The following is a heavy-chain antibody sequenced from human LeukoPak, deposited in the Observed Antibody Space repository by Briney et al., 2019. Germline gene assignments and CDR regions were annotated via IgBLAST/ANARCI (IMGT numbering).Heavy chain of an antibody. Sequence: SGPTLVHPTQPLTLTCTFSGFSLSTSGVGVGWIRQPPGKALEWLALIYWDDDKRYSPSLKSRLTITKATSKSQVVLTMTNMDPVGTATYYCALHSEVGVVNDYWGQGTLVTVSS. CDR3: ALHSEVGVVNDY. V-gene: IGHV2-5*02. D-gene: IGHD3-3*01. CDR2: IYWDDDK. CDR1: GFSLSTSGVG. J-gene: IGHJ4*02.